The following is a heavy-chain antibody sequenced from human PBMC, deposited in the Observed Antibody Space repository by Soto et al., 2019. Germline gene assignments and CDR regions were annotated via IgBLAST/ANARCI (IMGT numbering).Heavy chain of an antibody. J-gene: IGHJ6*03. D-gene: IGHD3-10*01. V-gene: IGHV4-4*02. CDR3: ARGMVRGRYYYYYMDV. CDR2: IYHSGST. CDR1: SGSISSSNW. Sequence: SETLSLTCAVSSGSISSSNWWSWVRQPPGKGLEWIGEIYHSGSTNYNPSLKSRVTISVDKSKNQFSLKLSSVTAADTAVYYCARGMVRGRYYYYYMDVWGKGTTVTVS.